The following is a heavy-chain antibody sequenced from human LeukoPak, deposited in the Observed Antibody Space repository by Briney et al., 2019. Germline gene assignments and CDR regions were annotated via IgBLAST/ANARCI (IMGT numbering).Heavy chain of an antibody. CDR1: GYTFTSYG. J-gene: IGHJ6*03. CDR2: ISAYNGNT. V-gene: IGHV1-18*01. Sequence: ASVKVSCKASGYTFTSYGISWVRQAPGQGLEWMGWISAYNGNTNYAQKLQGRVTMTTDTSTSTAYMELRSLRSDDTAVYYCARADVLLWFGELLYYMDVWGKGTTVTISS. CDR3: ARADVLLWFGELLYYMDV. D-gene: IGHD3-10*01.